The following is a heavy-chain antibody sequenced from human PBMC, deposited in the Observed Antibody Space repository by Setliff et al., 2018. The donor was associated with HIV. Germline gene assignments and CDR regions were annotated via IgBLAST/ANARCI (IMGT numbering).Heavy chain of an antibody. CDR2: FDPEDGET. CDR1: GYTLSELT. V-gene: IGHV1-24*01. D-gene: IGHD7-27*01. CDR3: ARDDHWGWDC. Sequence: ASVKVSCKVSGYTLSELTMHWVRQAPGKGLEWMGSFDPEDGETIYAEKFRGRVTMTTDASTSTAFMELYNLRSDDTAIYYCARDDHWGWDCWGQGTLVTVSS. J-gene: IGHJ4*02.